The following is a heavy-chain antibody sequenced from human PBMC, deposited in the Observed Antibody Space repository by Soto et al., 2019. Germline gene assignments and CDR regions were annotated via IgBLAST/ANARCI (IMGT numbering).Heavy chain of an antibody. CDR3: AKDLDDGGRYGYFDL. CDR2: INPDNGGK. D-gene: IGHD4-17*01. J-gene: IGHJ2*01. V-gene: IGHV1-18*01. CDR1: GYTFTHYG. Sequence: QVQLVQSGAEVKKPGASVKVSCRASGYTFTHYGITWVRQAPGQGLEWLGWINPDNGGKHTVQRLHGRLTLTTDRSTTTAYMELRSLIYDDTAVYYCAKDLDDGGRYGYFDLWGRGTLVTVSS.